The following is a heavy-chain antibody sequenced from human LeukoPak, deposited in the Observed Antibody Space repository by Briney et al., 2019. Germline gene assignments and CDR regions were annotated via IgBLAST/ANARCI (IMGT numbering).Heavy chain of an antibody. D-gene: IGHD2-21*02. J-gene: IGHJ6*02. Sequence: SETLSLTCAVYGGSFSGYYWSWIRQPPGKGLEWIGEINHSGSTNYNPSLKSRVTISVDTSKNQFSLKLSSVTAADTAVYYCARGDIVVVTATHYYYYYGVDVWGQGTTVTVSS. V-gene: IGHV4-34*01. CDR2: INHSGST. CDR1: GGSFSGYY. CDR3: ARGDIVVVTATHYYYYYGVDV.